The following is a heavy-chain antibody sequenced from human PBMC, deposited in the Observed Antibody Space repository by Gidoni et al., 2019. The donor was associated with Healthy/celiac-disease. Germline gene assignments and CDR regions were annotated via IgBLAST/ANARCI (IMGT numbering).Heavy chain of an antibody. CDR2: IYYSGST. Sequence: QVQLQESGPGLVKPSETLSLTCTVSGGSISSYYWSWIRQPPGKGLEWIGYIYYSGSTNYNPYLKSRVTISVDTSKSQFALKLSSVTAADTAVYYCARHNYYDTGRWFDPWGQGTLVTVSS. V-gene: IGHV4-59*01. D-gene: IGHD3-22*01. J-gene: IGHJ5*02. CDR1: GGSISSYY. CDR3: ARHNYYDTGRWFDP.